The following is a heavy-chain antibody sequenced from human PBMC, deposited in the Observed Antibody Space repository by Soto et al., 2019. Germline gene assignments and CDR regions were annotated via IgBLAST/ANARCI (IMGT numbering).Heavy chain of an antibody. CDR2: INRGNGNT. J-gene: IGHJ4*02. CDR1: GYTFSNFA. Sequence: QVQLVQSGAEEKKPGASVTVSCTASGYTFSNFAMQWVRQAPGQRLEWMGWINRGNGNTEYSQKFQGRVTITRDTSASSVYMEMSSLTSEDTAVYYCARSSTVDTTAGGTHFDYWGQGTLVTVSS. CDR3: ARSSTVDTTAGGTHFDY. V-gene: IGHV1-3*05. D-gene: IGHD1-1*01.